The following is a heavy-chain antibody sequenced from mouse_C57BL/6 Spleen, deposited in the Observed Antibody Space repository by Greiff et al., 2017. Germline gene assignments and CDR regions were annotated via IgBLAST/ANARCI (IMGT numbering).Heavy chain of an antibody. CDR3: ARSGANWDYLYFDV. CDR1: GYTFTSYW. D-gene: IGHD4-1*01. CDR2: IYPSDSET. Sequence: QVHVKQPGAELVRPGSSVKLSCKASGYTFTSYWMDWVKQRPGQGLEWIGNIYPSDSETHYNQKFKDKATLTVDKSSSTAYMQLSSLTSEDSAVYDCARSGANWDYLYFDVWGTGTTVTVSS. J-gene: IGHJ1*03. V-gene: IGHV1-61*01.